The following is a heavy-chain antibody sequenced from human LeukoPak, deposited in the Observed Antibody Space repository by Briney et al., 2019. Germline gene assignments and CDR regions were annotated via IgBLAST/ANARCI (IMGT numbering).Heavy chain of an antibody. CDR2: ISYDGSNK. Sequence: GGSLRLSCAASGFTFSSYGMYWVRQAPGKGLEWVAVISYDGSNKYYVDSVKGRFTISRDNSKNTLYLQMNSLRAEDTAVYCCARVPRKRAIVVVTAIRYYFDYWGQGTLVTVSS. CDR3: ARVPRKRAIVVVTAIRYYFDY. J-gene: IGHJ4*02. CDR1: GFTFSSYG. D-gene: IGHD2-21*02. V-gene: IGHV3-30*03.